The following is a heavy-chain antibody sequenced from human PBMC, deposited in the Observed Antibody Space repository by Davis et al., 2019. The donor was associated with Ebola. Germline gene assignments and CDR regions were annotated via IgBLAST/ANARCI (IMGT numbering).Heavy chain of an antibody. CDR1: GFSFGTYG. CDR2: IGGFSDHI. CDR3: ARRIKGDGRGGVDV. Sequence: PGGSLRLSCTAFGFSFGTYGMYWFRQAPGKGLEWLSYIGGFSDHINYEDSLEGRFTISRDNAKASLFLNINGLRQDDTAVYYCARRIKGDGRGGVDVWGQGTSVTVSS. J-gene: IGHJ6*02. V-gene: IGHV3-48*02. D-gene: IGHD3-10*02.